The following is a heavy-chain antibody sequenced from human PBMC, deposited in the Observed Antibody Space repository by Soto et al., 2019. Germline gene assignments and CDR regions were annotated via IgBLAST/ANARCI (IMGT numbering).Heavy chain of an antibody. CDR1: GDTFNFYS. Sequence: QVQLVQSGAEVKRPGSSVKVSCKAYGDTFNFYSINWVRQAPGLGLEWMGRVNPIVSRSNYAQKFQGRVTMTADKSTSTAYMELSSLRSEDTAIYYCASSYGSGYRAFDYWGQGALVTVSS. V-gene: IGHV1-69*02. D-gene: IGHD3-10*01. CDR2: VNPIVSRS. J-gene: IGHJ4*02. CDR3: ASSYGSGYRAFDY.